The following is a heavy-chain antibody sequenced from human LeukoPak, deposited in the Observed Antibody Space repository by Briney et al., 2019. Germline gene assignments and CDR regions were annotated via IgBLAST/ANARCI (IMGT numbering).Heavy chain of an antibody. CDR1: GFTFSSYA. CDR3: ARLKYYYDSSGYSAEYFQH. J-gene: IGHJ1*01. CDR2: ISSNGGST. Sequence: GGSLRLSCAASGFTFSSYAMHWVRQAPGKGLEYVSAISSNGGSTYYANSVKGRFTISRDNSKNTLYLQMGSLRAEDMAVYYCARLKYYYDSSGYSAEYFQHWGQGTLVTVSS. V-gene: IGHV3-64*01. D-gene: IGHD3-22*01.